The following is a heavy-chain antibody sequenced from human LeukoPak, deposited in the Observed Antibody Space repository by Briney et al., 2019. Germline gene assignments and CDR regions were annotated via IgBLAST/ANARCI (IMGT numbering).Heavy chain of an antibody. Sequence: PSETLSLTCTVSGYFISSGYYWGWIRQPPGKGLEWIGSIYHSGSTYYNPSLKSRVTISVDTSRNQFSLKLSSVTAADTAVYYCARGGDYAHFDYWGQGTLVTVSS. CDR2: IYHSGST. CDR1: GYFISSGYY. D-gene: IGHD4-17*01. J-gene: IGHJ4*02. V-gene: IGHV4-38-2*02. CDR3: ARGGDYAHFDY.